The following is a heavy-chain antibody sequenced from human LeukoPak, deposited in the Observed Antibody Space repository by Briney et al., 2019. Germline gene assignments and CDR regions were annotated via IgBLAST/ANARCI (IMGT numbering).Heavy chain of an antibody. J-gene: IGHJ4*02. CDR3: AAILEWSETYYFDY. Sequence: GGSLRLSCAASGFTFSSYAMSWVRQAPGKGLEWVSAISGSGGSTYYADSVKGRFTISRDNSKNTLYLQMNSLRAEDTAVYYCAAILEWSETYYFDYWGQGTLVTVSS. D-gene: IGHD3-3*01. V-gene: IGHV3-23*01. CDR1: GFTFSSYA. CDR2: ISGSGGST.